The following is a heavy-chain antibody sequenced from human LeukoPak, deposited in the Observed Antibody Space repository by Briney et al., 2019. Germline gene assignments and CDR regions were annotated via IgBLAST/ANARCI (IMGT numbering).Heavy chain of an antibody. J-gene: IGHJ6*03. V-gene: IGHV4-59*01. CDR3: ARDRAYYDFWSGYYGYYYYMDV. CDR1: GGSISSYY. D-gene: IGHD3-3*01. CDR2: IYYSGST. Sequence: SETLSLTCTVSGGSISSYYWSWIRQPPGKGLEWIGYIYYSGSTNYNPSLKSRVTISVDTSKNQFSLKLSSVTAADTAVYYCARDRAYYDFWSGYYGYYYYMDVWRKGTTVTVSS.